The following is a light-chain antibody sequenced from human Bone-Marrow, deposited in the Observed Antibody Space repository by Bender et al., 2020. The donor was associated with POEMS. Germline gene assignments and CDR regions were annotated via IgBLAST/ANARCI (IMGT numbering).Light chain of an antibody. J-gene: IGLJ2*01. Sequence: SYVLTQPPSVSVAPGQTAKITCGGNDIAQKSVHWYQQKSGQSPVLVIYKDSERPSGIPERFSGSNSGNIATLTISGTQALDEADYYCQVWDTSSVVFGGGTKLTVL. CDR3: QVWDTSSVV. CDR2: KDS. V-gene: IGLV3-21*01. CDR1: DIAQKS.